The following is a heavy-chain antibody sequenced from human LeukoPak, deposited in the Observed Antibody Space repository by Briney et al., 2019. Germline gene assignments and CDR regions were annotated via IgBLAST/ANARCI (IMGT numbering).Heavy chain of an antibody. CDR2: MSPNSGNT. CDR3: ARVGRKSRHAFDI. Sequence: ASVKVSCKASGYTFTSYDINWVRQATGQGLEWMGWMSPNSGNTGYAQKFQGRVTMTRNTSISTAYMELSSLRSEDTAVYYCARVGRKSRHAFDIWGQGTMVTVSS. D-gene: IGHD3-10*01. CDR1: GYTFTSYD. J-gene: IGHJ3*02. V-gene: IGHV1-8*01.